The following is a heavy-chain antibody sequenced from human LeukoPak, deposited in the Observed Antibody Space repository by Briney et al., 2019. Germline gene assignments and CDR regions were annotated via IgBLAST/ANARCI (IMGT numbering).Heavy chain of an antibody. CDR1: GYSFTSYH. V-gene: IGHV1-46*01. CDR3: AREDPHTYNFDF. J-gene: IGHJ4*02. CDR2: LKSSGDTT. D-gene: IGHD1-1*01. Sequence: ASVKVSCKTSGYSFTSYHMHWLRQAPGQGLERVGILKSSGDTTVYAQKFQGRVTVTRDTSTSTVYMELSSLSSEDTAVYYCAREDPHTYNFDFWGPGTLVTVSS.